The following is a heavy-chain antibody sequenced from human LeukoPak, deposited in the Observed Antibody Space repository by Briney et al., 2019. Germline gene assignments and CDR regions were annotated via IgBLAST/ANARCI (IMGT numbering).Heavy chain of an antibody. CDR2: ISAYNGST. J-gene: IGHJ4*02. CDR3: ARAILVATNTAVDFDY. CDR1: GYTFTSYG. Sequence: GASVKVSCKASGYTFTSYGISWVRQAPGQGLEWMGWISAYNGSTNYAQKLQGRVTMTTDTSTSTAYMELRSLRSDDTAVYYCARAILVATNTAVDFDYWGQGTLVTVSS. D-gene: IGHD5-12*01. V-gene: IGHV1-18*04.